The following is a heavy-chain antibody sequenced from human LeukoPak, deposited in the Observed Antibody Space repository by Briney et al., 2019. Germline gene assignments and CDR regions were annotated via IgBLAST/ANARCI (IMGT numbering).Heavy chain of an antibody. D-gene: IGHD3-22*01. J-gene: IGHJ6*03. V-gene: IGHV3-30*02. CDR3: ARDLHYYDSSGYLAYRYYYMDV. CDR1: GFTFSSYG. CDR2: IRYDGSNK. Sequence: GGSQRLSCAASGFTFSSYGMHWVRQAPGKGLEWVAFIRYDGSNKYYADSVKGRFTISRDNAKNSLYLQMNSLRAEDTAVYYCARDLHYYDSSGYLAYRYYYMDVWDKGTTVTVSS.